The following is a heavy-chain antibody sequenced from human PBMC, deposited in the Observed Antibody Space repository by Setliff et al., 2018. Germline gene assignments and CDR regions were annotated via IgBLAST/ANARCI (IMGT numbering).Heavy chain of an antibody. CDR2: ISGSGGST. D-gene: IGHD2-2*01. CDR3: AKAPAPYAASLLNWFDP. CDR1: GFTFSSYA. V-gene: IGHV3-23*01. J-gene: IGHJ5*02. Sequence: GGSLRLSCAASGFTFSSYAMNGVRQAPGKGLEWVSAISGSGGSTYYADSVKGRFTISRDNCKNTLYLQMNSLRAEDTAVYYCAKAPAPYAASLLNWFDPWGQGTLGTVSS.